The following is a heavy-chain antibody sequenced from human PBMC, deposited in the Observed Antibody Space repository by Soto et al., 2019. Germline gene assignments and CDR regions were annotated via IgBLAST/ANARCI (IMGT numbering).Heavy chain of an antibody. CDR2: INHSGNA. J-gene: IGHJ5*02. CDR1: GASSSGNY. D-gene: IGHD2-15*01. CDR3: ARARKDPELYCSGGSCYNWFDP. V-gene: IGHV4-34*01. Sequence: PSETLSLTCAVYGASSSGNYWTWIRQPPGKGLEWIGEINHSGNAKYNPSLESRITINPDTSKNQFSLQLNSVTPEDTAVYYCARARKDPELYCSGGSCYNWFDPWGQGTLVTVSS.